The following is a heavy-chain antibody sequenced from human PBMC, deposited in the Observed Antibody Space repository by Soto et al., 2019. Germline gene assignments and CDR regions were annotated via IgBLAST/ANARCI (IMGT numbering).Heavy chain of an antibody. J-gene: IGHJ3*02. CDR3: ASEYYYGSGSYYWSYDAFDI. V-gene: IGHV1-3*01. D-gene: IGHD3-10*01. CDR2: INAGNGNT. Sequence: QVQLVQSGAEVKKPGASVKVSCKASGYTFTSYAMHWVRQAPGQRLEWMGWINAGNGNTKYSQKFQGRVTITRDTSASTDYMELSSLRSEDTAVYYCASEYYYGSGSYYWSYDAFDIWGQGTMVTVSS. CDR1: GYTFTSYA.